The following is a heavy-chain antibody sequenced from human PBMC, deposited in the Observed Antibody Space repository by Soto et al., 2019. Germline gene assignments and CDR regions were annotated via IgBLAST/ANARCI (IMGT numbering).Heavy chain of an antibody. CDR2: LYPNGRA. CDR1: GFTVSSNY. J-gene: IGHJ4*02. CDR3: ARGLGREYQDNRNYFHLDY. V-gene: IGHV3-53*01. D-gene: IGHD1-20*01. Sequence: GGSLRLSCAASGFTVSSNYLTWVRQAPGEGLKWVSVLYPNGRAFCADSVKGRFTISTDNSQNSVYLLMNTLRAEDTAIYYCARGLGREYQDNRNYFHLDYWGQGTLVTVSS.